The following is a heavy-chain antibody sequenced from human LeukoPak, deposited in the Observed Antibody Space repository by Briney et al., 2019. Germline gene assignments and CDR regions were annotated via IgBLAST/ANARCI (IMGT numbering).Heavy chain of an antibody. J-gene: IGHJ6*03. CDR2: INHSGST. D-gene: IGHD5-12*01. Sequence: PSETLSLTCAVYGGSLSGYYWSWIRQPPGKGLEWIGEINHSGSTNYNPSLKSRVTISVDTSKNQFSLKVTSVTAADTAVYYCARVDWLRDYYYYMDVWGKGTTVTVSS. V-gene: IGHV4-34*01. CDR3: ARVDWLRDYYYYMDV. CDR1: GGSLSGYY.